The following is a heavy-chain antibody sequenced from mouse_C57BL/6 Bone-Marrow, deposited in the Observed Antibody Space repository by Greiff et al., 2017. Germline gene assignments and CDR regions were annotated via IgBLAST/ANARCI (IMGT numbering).Heavy chain of an antibody. J-gene: IGHJ3*01. V-gene: IGHV1-69*01. Sequence: QVQLQQSGAELVMPGASVKLSCKASGYTFTSYWMHWVKQRPGQGLEWIGEIDPSDSYTNYNQKFKGKSTLTVDKSSSTAYMQLSSLTSEDSAVYYCAREEIYYDYGFAYWGQGTLVTGSA. CDR3: AREEIYYDYGFAY. CDR2: IDPSDSYT. D-gene: IGHD2-4*01. CDR1: GYTFTSYW.